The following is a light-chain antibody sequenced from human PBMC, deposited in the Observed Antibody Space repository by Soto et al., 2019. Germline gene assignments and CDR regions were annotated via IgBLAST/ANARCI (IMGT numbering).Light chain of an antibody. J-gene: IGKJ3*01. CDR3: HQYGTAPLT. CDR2: GAS. Sequence: EIVMTQSPVTLSVSPGERATLSCRASQSVSSSYLAWYQQKPGQAPRLLIYGASSRATGIPDRFSGSGSGTDFTLTISRLEPEDFSVYYCHQYGTAPLTFGPGTKVDIK. V-gene: IGKV3-20*01. CDR1: QSVSSSY.